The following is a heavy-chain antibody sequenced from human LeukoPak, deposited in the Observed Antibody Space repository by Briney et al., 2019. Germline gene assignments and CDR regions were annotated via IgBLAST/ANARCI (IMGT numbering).Heavy chain of an antibody. V-gene: IGHV4-31*11. CDR3: ARFAETRIDY. J-gene: IGHJ4*02. Sequence: PSETLSLTCAVSGGSISSGGYYWSWIRQHPGKGLEWIGYIYYSGSTYYNPSLKSRVTISVDTSKNQFSLKLSSVTAADTAVYYCARFAETRIDYWGQGTLVTVSS. CDR2: IYYSGST. CDR1: GGSISSGGYY.